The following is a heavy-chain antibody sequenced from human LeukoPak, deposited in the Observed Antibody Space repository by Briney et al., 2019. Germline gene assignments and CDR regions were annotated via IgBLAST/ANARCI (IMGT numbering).Heavy chain of an antibody. D-gene: IGHD3-3*01. V-gene: IGHV4-4*01. J-gene: IGHJ4*02. CDR2: IFHSGST. CDR1: GFTFSSYEM. CDR3: SRNFGVVTD. Sequence: PGGSLRLSCAASGFTFSSYEMNWVRQPPGKGLEWIGQIFHSGSTSYNPSLKSRVTISVDTSKNQFSLKLSSVTAADTAVYCASRNFGVVTDWGQGTLVTVSS.